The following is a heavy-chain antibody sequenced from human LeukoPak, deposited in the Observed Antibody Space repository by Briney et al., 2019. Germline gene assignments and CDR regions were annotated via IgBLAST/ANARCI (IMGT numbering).Heavy chain of an antibody. Sequence: GGSLRLSFAVSGFTFSTYWMHWVRQVAGKGLVWVSRINTDGSSTSYADSVKGRFTISRDNAKNTLYLQMNSLRAEDTAVYYCTRVGYCATTSCRTAFDIWGQGTMVTVSS. CDR3: TRVGYCATTSCRTAFDI. J-gene: IGHJ3*02. V-gene: IGHV3-74*01. D-gene: IGHD2-2*01. CDR1: GFTFSTYW. CDR2: INTDGSST.